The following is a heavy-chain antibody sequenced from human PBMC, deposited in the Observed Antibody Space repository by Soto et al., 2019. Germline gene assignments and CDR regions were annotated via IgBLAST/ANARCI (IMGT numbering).Heavy chain of an antibody. D-gene: IGHD6-13*01. CDR3: ARDSSSNDAFDI. J-gene: IGHJ3*02. Sequence: ASVKVSCKASGDTFTSNGISWVRQSPGQGLEWMGWISAYNGNTNYAQSLQGRVTMTTDTSTSTAYMELRSLRSDDTAVYYCARDSSSNDAFDIWGQGTMVTVSS. V-gene: IGHV1-18*01. CDR2: ISAYNGNT. CDR1: GDTFTSNG.